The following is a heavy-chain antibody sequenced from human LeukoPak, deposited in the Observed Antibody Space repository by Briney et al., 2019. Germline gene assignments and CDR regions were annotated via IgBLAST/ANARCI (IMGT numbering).Heavy chain of an antibody. J-gene: IGHJ4*02. D-gene: IGHD3-22*01. CDR1: GFTFSSYS. Sequence: NPGGSLRLSCAASGFTFSSYSMNWVRQAPGKGLEWVSSISSSSSYIYYADSVKGRFTISRDNAKNSLYLQMNSLRAEDTAVYYCARDLGDSSGYPDYWGQGPLVTVSS. CDR2: ISSSSSYI. V-gene: IGHV3-21*01. CDR3: ARDLGDSSGYPDY.